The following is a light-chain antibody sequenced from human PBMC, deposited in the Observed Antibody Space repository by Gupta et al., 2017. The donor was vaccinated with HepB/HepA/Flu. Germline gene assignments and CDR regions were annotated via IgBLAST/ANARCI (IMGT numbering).Light chain of an antibody. CDR2: DTS. J-gene: IGKJ5*01. CDR3: QQYDDLPRT. Sequence: DIQMIQSPSSLSASVGDRVTITCQASQDISKYLNWYQQKSGQAPKLLIYDTSSLETGVPPRFSGSGSGTDFTLTISSLQPEDAATYYCQQYDDLPRTFGQGTQLEIK. V-gene: IGKV1-33*01. CDR1: QDISKY.